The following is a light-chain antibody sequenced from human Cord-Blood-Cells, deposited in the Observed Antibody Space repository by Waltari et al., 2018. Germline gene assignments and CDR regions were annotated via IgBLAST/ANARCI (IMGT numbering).Light chain of an antibody. Sequence: SSELTQDPAVSVALGQTVRITCQGDSLRSYYASWYQQKPGQAPVLVIYGKNNRTSGIPERFSGSSSGNTASLTITGAQAEDEADYYCNSRDSSGNHWVFGGGTKLTVL. V-gene: IGLV3-19*01. CDR1: SLRSYY. CDR2: GKN. J-gene: IGLJ3*02. CDR3: NSRDSSGNHWV.